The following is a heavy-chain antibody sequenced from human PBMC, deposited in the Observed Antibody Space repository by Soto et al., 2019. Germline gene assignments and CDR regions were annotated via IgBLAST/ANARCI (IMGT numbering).Heavy chain of an antibody. Sequence: SETLSLTCTVSGDSISSGNYFWTWIRQHPEKGLEWIGSIYYSGSTYYNPSLKNRITISVDTSKNRFSLKLTSVTAADTAVYYCARVICTSITCYLPGRFDPWGRGTLVTVTS. J-gene: IGHJ5*02. CDR3: ARVICTSITCYLPGRFDP. D-gene: IGHD2-2*01. CDR2: IYYSGST. V-gene: IGHV4-31*03. CDR1: GDSISSGNYF.